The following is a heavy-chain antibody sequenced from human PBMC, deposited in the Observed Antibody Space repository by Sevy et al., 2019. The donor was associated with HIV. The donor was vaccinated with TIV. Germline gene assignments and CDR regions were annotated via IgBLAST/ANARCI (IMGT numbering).Heavy chain of an antibody. CDR2: ISYDGGVK. V-gene: IGHV3-30*04. Sequence: GGSLRFSCAASGFTFSIYAMHWVRQAPDKGLEWVAVISYDGGVKYFADSVKGRVTISRDNSKNTLYLQMNSLRPEDTAVYYCARDLPSAVINPFYYYGLDVWGQGTTVTVSS. J-gene: IGHJ6*02. D-gene: IGHD3-22*01. CDR1: GFTFSIYA. CDR3: ARDLPSAVINPFYYYGLDV.